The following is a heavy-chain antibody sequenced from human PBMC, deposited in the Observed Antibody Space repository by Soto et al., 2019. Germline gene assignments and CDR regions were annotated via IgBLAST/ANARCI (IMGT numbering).Heavy chain of an antibody. CDR2: IYYSGST. J-gene: IGHJ5*02. V-gene: IGHV4-59*08. CDR1: GGSISSYY. Sequence: SETLSLTCTVSGGSISSYYWSWIRQPPGKGLEWIGYIYYSGSTNHNPSLKSRVTISVDTSKNQFSLKLSSVTAADTAVYYCARHREDYYGSGSYYPSWFDPWGQGTLVTVSS. CDR3: ARHREDYYGSGSYYPSWFDP. D-gene: IGHD3-10*01.